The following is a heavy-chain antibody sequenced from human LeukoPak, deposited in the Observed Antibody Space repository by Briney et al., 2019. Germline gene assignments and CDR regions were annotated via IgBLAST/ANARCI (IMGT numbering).Heavy chain of an antibody. D-gene: IGHD3-10*01. CDR3: ARDARPGNYWVMAYYFDY. Sequence: GGSLRLSCAASGFTFDDYGMSWVRQAPGKGLEWVSGINWNGGRTGYADSVKGRFTISRDNAKNSLYLQMNSLRAEDTALYYCARDARPGNYWVMAYYFDYWGQGTLVTVSS. CDR2: INWNGGRT. V-gene: IGHV3-20*04. J-gene: IGHJ4*02. CDR1: GFTFDDYG.